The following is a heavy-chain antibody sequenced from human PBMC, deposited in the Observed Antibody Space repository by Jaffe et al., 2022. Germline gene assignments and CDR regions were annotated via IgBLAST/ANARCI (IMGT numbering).Heavy chain of an antibody. V-gene: IGHV3-23*01. Sequence: EVQLLESGGGLVQPGGSLRLSCAASGFTFSSYAMSWVRQAPGKGLEWVSAISGSGGSTYYADSVKGRFTISRDNSKNTLYLQMNSLRAEDTAVYYCAKDRLGGYDLDDAFDIWGQGTMVTVSS. J-gene: IGHJ3*02. CDR2: ISGSGGST. D-gene: IGHD5-12*01. CDR3: AKDRLGGYDLDDAFDI. CDR1: GFTFSSYA.